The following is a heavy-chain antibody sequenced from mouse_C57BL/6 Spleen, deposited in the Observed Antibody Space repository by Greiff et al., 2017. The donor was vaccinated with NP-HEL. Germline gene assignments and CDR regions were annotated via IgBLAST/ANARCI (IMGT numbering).Heavy chain of an antibody. CDR2: IDPETGGT. V-gene: IGHV1-15*01. CDR1: GYTFTDYE. CDR3: ARYSNFFAFDY. D-gene: IGHD2-5*01. Sequence: QVQLQQSGAELVRPGASVTLSCKASGYTFTDYEMHWVKQTPVHGLEWIGAIDPETGGTAYNQKFKGKAILTADKSSSTAYMELRSLTSEDSAVYYCARYSNFFAFDYWGQGTTLTVSS. J-gene: IGHJ2*01.